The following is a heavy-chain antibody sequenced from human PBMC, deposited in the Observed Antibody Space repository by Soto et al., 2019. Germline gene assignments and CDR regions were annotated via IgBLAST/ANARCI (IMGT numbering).Heavy chain of an antibody. CDR3: ARVERGTATTVVDAFDI. CDR2: MSHSGGT. V-gene: IGHV4-34*01. D-gene: IGHD1-1*01. Sequence: QVQLQQWGAGLLKPSETLSLTCAVYGGSVNSGNYYWSWIRQPPGKGLEWIGEMSHSGGTHFNPSLKSRVTISGDTSQNPCSLEMSSVTAADTALYYCARVERGTATTVVDAFDIWGPGTLVTVSS. J-gene: IGHJ3*02. CDR1: GGSVNSGNYY.